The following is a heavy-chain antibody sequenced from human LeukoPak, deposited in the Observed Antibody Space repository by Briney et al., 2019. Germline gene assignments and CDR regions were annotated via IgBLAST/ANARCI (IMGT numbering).Heavy chain of an antibody. CDR3: GSGGGVVVAAPLDY. CDR1: GYTFTSYD. CDR2: MNPNSGNT. J-gene: IGHJ4*02. V-gene: IGHV1-8*01. Sequence: ASVKVSCKASGYTFTSYDINWVRQATGQGLEWMGWMNPNSGNTGYAQKFQGRVTMTRNTSISTAYMELSSLRSEDTAVYYGGSGGGVVVAAPLDYWGQGTLVTVSS. D-gene: IGHD2-15*01.